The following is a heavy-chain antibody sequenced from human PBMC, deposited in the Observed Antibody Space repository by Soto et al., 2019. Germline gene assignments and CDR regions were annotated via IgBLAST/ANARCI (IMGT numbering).Heavy chain of an antibody. V-gene: IGHV3-11*06. CDR2: ISGSGNYR. Sequence: XGSLELSCAASGFTFSDYYMGWIRQAPGKGLQWLSYISGSGNYRNYTDSVKDRFTVSRDNAKNSLYLQLNSLRADDTAVYYCARSFSGYFDFWGQGTLVTVSS. J-gene: IGHJ4*02. D-gene: IGHD3-22*01. CDR1: GFTFSDYY. CDR3: ARSFSGYFDF.